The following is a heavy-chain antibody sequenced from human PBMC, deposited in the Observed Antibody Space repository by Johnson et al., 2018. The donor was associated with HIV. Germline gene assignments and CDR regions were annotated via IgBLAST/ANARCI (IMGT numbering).Heavy chain of an antibody. CDR2: ISYDGSNK. J-gene: IGHJ3*02. V-gene: IGHV3-30-3*01. CDR1: GFTFSSYA. CDR3: ARVMGATQVMGAFDI. D-gene: IGHD1-26*01. Sequence: QVQLVESGGGVVQPGRSLRLSCAASGFTFSSYAMHWVRQAPGKGLEWVAVISYDGSNKYYADSVKGRFTISRDDSKNTAYLQMNSLKTEDTAVYYCARVMGATQVMGAFDIWGQGTMVTVSS.